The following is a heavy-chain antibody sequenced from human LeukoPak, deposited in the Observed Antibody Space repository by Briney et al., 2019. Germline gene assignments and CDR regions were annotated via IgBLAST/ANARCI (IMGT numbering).Heavy chain of an antibody. V-gene: IGHV1-69*01. J-gene: IGHJ6*03. CDR2: IIPIFGRA. CDR1: GGTFVRYA. D-gene: IGHD2-2*01. Sequence: SXKVSCKASGGTFVRYAISWVRQAPGQGLEWMGGIIPIFGRANFAQKFQGRVTITADESTSTAYMELSSLRSEDTAVYYCARNIVVVPEVDYYYYYMDVWGKGTTVTVSS. CDR3: ARNIVVVPEVDYYYYYMDV.